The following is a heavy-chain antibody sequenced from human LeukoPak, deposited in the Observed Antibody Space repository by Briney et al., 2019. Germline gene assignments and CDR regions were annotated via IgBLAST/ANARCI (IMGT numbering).Heavy chain of an antibody. CDR3: ARDLGAVGRDWYFDL. Sequence: PGGSLRLSCAASGFTFSSYAMHWVRQAPGKGLEWVAVISYDGSNKYYADSVKGRFTISRDNSKNTLYLQMNTLRAEDTAVYYCARDLGAVGRDWYFDLWGRGTLVTVSS. V-gene: IGHV3-30-3*01. CDR2: ISYDGSNK. J-gene: IGHJ2*01. D-gene: IGHD1-26*01. CDR1: GFTFSSYA.